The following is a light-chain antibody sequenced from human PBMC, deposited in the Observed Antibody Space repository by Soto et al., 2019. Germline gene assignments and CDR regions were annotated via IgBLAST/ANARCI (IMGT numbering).Light chain of an antibody. CDR2: DAS. J-gene: IGKJ1*01. CDR1: QTISTF. Sequence: DIHMTQSPSSLSASVGDRVTLTCRASQTISTFLNWYQHKPGKAPKLLIYDASNLHSGVPSRFSGSGSGTDFTLTISSLQPEDFATYSCQQSFSTPWTFGQGTKV. CDR3: QQSFSTPWT. V-gene: IGKV1-39*01.